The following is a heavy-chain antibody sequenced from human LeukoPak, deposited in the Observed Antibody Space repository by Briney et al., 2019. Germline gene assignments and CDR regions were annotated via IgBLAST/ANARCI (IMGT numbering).Heavy chain of an antibody. D-gene: IGHD2-15*01. Sequence: PSETLSLTCAAYGVSFSGYYWRWIRQPPGKGLEWIGEINHSGSTNYNPSLKSRVTISVDTSKNQFSLKLSSVTAADTAVYYCASLVCSGGSCSVDYWGQGTLVTVSS. CDR1: GVSFSGYY. CDR2: INHSGST. CDR3: ASLVCSGGSCSVDY. V-gene: IGHV4-34*01. J-gene: IGHJ4*02.